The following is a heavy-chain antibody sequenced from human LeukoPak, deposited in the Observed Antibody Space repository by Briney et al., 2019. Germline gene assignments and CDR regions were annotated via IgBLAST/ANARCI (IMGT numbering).Heavy chain of an antibody. CDR2: INHSGST. CDR1: GGSFSGYY. CDR3: ARDSGTTGEVKFDP. Sequence: SETLSLTCAVYGGSFSGYYWSWIRQPPGKGLEWIGEINHSGSTNYNPSLKSRVTISVDTSKNRFSLKLSSVTAADTAMYYCARDSGTTGEVKFDPWGQGTLVTVSS. J-gene: IGHJ5*02. V-gene: IGHV4-34*01. D-gene: IGHD3-10*01.